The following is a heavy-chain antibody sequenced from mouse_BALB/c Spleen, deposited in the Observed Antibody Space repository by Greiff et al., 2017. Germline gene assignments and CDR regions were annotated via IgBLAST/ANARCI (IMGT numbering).Heavy chain of an antibody. CDR3: ARFGSGSDY. D-gene: IGHD1-1*01. V-gene: IGHV3-2*02. Sequence: DVKLVESGPGLVKPSQSLSLTCTVTGYSITSDYAWNWIRQFPGNKLEWMGYISYSGSTSYNPSLKSRISITRDTSKNQFFLQLNSVTTEDTATYYCARFGSGSDYWGQGTTLTVSS. CDR2: ISYSGST. J-gene: IGHJ2*01. CDR1: GYSITSDYA.